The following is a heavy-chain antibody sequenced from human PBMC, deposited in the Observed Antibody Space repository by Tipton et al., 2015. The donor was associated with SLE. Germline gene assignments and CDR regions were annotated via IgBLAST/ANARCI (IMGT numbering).Heavy chain of an antibody. Sequence: TLSLTCSVSGGSISSGYYYWGWVRQPPGKGLEWIGNIYSSGSTYYNPSLKSRVTISVDTSKNQFSLKLSSVTAADTAVYYCARVPALYYYYMDVWGKGTTVTVSS. CDR2: IYSSGST. J-gene: IGHJ6*03. CDR1: GGSISSGYYY. V-gene: IGHV4-39*07. D-gene: IGHD2-2*01. CDR3: ARVPALYYYYMDV.